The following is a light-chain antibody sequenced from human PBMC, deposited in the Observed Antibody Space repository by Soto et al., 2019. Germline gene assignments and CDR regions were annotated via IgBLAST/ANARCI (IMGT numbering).Light chain of an antibody. CDR2: DVS. J-gene: IGKJ1*01. Sequence: DIQMTQSPSSLSASVGDRVTITCRASQGISTYLNWYQQKPGKAPKLLIYDVSSLQSGVPSRFSGSGSGTEFTLTISSLQPDDFATYYCQHYKMYSPWTFDQGTKVDIK. CDR1: QGISTY. V-gene: IGKV1-5*01. CDR3: QHYKMYSPWT.